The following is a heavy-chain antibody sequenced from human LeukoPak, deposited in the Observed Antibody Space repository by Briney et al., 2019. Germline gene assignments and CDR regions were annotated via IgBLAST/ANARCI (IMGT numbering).Heavy chain of an antibody. V-gene: IGHV4-34*01. CDR2: INHSGST. J-gene: IGHJ2*01. D-gene: IGHD6-19*01. Sequence: SETLSLTCAVYGGSFSGYYWSWIRQPPGKGLEWIGEINHSGSTNYNPSLKSRVTISVDTSKNQFSLKLSSVTAADTAVYYCARRSGWYYWYFDLWGRGTLVTVSS. CDR1: GGSFSGYY. CDR3: ARRSGWYYWYFDL.